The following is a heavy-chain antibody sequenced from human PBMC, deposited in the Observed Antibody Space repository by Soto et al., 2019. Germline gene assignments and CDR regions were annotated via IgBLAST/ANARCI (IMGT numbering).Heavy chain of an antibody. J-gene: IGHJ3*02. D-gene: IGHD4-17*01. CDR3: ARRLLGRVTTNAFDI. CDR2: IYPGDSDT. Sequence: GESLKISCKGSGYSFTSYWIGWVRQMPGKGLEWMGIIYPGDSDTRYSPSFQGQVTISADKSISTAYLQWSSLKASDTAMYYCARRLLGRVTTNAFDIWGQGTMVTVSS. CDR1: GYSFTSYW. V-gene: IGHV5-51*01.